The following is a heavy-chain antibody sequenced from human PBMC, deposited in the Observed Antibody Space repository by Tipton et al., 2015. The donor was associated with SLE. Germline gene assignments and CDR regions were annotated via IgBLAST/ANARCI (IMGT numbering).Heavy chain of an antibody. CDR3: ATYGQSSTSAFDY. J-gene: IGHJ4*02. CDR2: IYHGGTT. CDR1: GGSISSGGYY. Sequence: TLSLTCTVSGGSISSGGYYWSWIRQPPGKGLEWIGSIYHGGTTYYNPSLKSRVTISIDTSKNQFALNLNSVTAADTAVYYCATYGQSSTSAFDYWGQGTLVTVSS. V-gene: IGHV4-39*06. D-gene: IGHD6-6*01.